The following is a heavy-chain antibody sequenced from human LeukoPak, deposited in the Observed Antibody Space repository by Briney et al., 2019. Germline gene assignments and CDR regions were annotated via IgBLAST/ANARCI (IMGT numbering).Heavy chain of an antibody. CDR3: ARVYYDFWSGYYKEYYFDY. V-gene: IGHV3-48*01. J-gene: IGHJ4*02. Sequence: GGSLRLSCAASGFTFRSYSMNWVRQAPGKGLEWVSYISSSSSTIYYADSVKGRFTISRDNAKNSLYLQMNSLRAEDTAVYYCARVYYDFWSGYYKEYYFDYWGQGTLVTVSS. D-gene: IGHD3-3*01. CDR2: ISSSSSTI. CDR1: GFTFRSYS.